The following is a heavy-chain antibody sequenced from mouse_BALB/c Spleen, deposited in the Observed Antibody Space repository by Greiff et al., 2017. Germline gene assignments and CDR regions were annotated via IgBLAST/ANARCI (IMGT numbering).Heavy chain of an antibody. J-gene: IGHJ4*01. CDR3: ARSGGYDPYAMDY. CDR2: ISSGSSTI. V-gene: IGHV5-17*02. Sequence: EVKVVESGGGLVQPGGSRKLSCAASGFTFSSLGMHWVRQAPEKGLEWVAYISSGSSTIYYADTVKGRFTISRDNPKNTLFLQMTSLRSEDTAMYYCARSGGYDPYAMDYWGQGTSVTVSS. CDR1: GFTFSSLG. D-gene: IGHD2-2*01.